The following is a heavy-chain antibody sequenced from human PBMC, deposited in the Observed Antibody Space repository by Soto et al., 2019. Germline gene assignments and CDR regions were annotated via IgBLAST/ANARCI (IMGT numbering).Heavy chain of an antibody. J-gene: IGHJ4*02. V-gene: IGHV4-39*01. CDR2: IYYSEST. D-gene: IGHD3-22*01. Sequence: SETLSLTSTVSGGSISSSSYYWGWIRQPPGKGLEWIGSIYYSESTHYNPFLKSRVTISVDTSKNQFSLKLSSVTAADTAVYYCARQGADYYDSSGYQIAPPDYWGQGTLVTVSS. CDR3: ARQGADYYDSSGYQIAPPDY. CDR1: GGSISSSSYY.